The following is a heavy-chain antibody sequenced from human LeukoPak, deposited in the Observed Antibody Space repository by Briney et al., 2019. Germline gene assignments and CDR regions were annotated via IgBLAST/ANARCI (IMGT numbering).Heavy chain of an antibody. CDR2: MYYSGNS. D-gene: IGHD6-13*01. Sequence: PSETLSLTCTVSGGSITSYYWSWIRQPPGKGLEWIGYMYYSGNSYYNPSLKSRVTISVDTSKNQFSLKLSSMTAADTAVYYCASYSSSWYYFDYWGQGTQVTVSS. CDR1: GGSITSYY. V-gene: IGHV4-59*01. J-gene: IGHJ4*02. CDR3: ASYSSSWYYFDY.